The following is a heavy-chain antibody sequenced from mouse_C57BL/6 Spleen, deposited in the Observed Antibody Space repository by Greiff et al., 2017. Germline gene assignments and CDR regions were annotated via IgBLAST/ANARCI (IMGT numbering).Heavy chain of an antibody. D-gene: IGHD1-1*01. CDR3: ARYYCRSDVGDFDV. CDR1: GYTFTSYW. CDR2: IYPGSGST. V-gene: IGHV1-55*01. J-gene: IGHJ1*03. Sequence: QVQLQQPGAELVKPGASVKMSCKASGYTFTSYWITWVKQRPGQGLEWIGDIYPGSGSTNYNEKFKSKATLTVDTSSSTDYMHLSSLTSEDSAVYYCARYYCRSDVGDFDVRGTGTTVTVPS.